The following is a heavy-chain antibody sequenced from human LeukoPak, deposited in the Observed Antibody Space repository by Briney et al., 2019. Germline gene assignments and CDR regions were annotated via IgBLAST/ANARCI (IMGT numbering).Heavy chain of an antibody. J-gene: IGHJ4*02. CDR1: GYTFTSYY. D-gene: IGHD2-2*01. CDR3: ARDIYCSSTSCVEAY. V-gene: IGHV1-46*01. CDR2: INPSGGST. Sequence: AASVKVSCKASGYTFTSYYMHWVRQAPGQGLEWMGIINPSGGSTSYAQKFQGKVTMTRDMSTSTVYMELSSLRSEDTAVYYCARDIYCSSTSCVEAYWGQGTLVTVSS.